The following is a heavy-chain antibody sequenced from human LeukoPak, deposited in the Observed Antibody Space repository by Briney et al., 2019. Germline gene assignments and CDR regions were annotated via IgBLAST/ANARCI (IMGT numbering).Heavy chain of an antibody. CDR1: GFTFSSYS. CDR3: ARVAGSGWYGPTMHY. CDR2: ISSSSSTI. V-gene: IGHV3-48*04. J-gene: IGHJ4*02. Sequence: GGSLRLSCAASGFTFSSYSMNWVRQAPGKGLEWVSYISSSSSTIYYADSVKGRFTISRDNAKNSLYLQTNSLRAEDTAVYYCARVAGSGWYGPTMHYWGQGTLVTVSS. D-gene: IGHD6-19*01.